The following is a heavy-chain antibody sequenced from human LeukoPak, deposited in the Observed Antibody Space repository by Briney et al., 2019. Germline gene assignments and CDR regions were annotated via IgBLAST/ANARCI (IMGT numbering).Heavy chain of an antibody. V-gene: IGHV1-69*13. D-gene: IGHD6-19*01. CDR2: IIPTFGTA. J-gene: IGHJ4*02. Sequence: SVKVSCKASGGTFSSYAISWVRQAPGQGLEWMGGIIPTFGTANYAQKFQGRVTITADESTSTAYMELSSLRSEDTAVYYCARDSHSSGWTGDYWGQGTLVTVSS. CDR3: ARDSHSSGWTGDY. CDR1: GGTFSSYA.